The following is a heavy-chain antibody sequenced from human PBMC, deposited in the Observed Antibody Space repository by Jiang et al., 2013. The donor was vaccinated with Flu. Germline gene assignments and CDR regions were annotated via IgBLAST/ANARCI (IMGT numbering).Heavy chain of an antibody. CDR2: TYYRSQWYN. CDR3: ARDGAATHDAFDI. V-gene: IGHV6-1*01. J-gene: IGHJ3*02. Sequence: SQTLSLTCAISGDSVSSNSATWNWIRQSPSRGHEWLGRTYYRSQWYNNYAESVKSRITINPDTSKNQVSLQLNSVTPEDTAVYYCARDGAATHDAFDIVGPRDSGHRLF. CDR1: GDSVSSNSAT. D-gene: IGHD2-15*01.